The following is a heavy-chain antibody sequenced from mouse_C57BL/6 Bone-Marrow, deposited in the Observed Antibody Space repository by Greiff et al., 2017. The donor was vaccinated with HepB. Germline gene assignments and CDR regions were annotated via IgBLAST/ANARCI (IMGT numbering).Heavy chain of an antibody. V-gene: IGHV5-6*01. CDR1: GFTFSSYG. J-gene: IGHJ2*01. CDR3: ARQIITTVVGDY. CDR2: ISSGGSYT. D-gene: IGHD1-1*01. Sequence: EVKLVESGGDLVKPGGSLKLSCAASGFTFSSYGMSWVRQTPDKRLEWVATISSGGSYTYYPDSVKGRFTISRDNAKNTLYLQMSSLKSEDTAMYYGARQIITTVVGDYWGQGTTLTVSS.